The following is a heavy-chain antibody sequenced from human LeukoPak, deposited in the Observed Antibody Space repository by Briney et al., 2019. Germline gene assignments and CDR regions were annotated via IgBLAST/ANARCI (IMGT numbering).Heavy chain of an antibody. Sequence: PSETLSLTCAVYGGSFSVYYWSWIRQPPGKGLECIGEINHSGSTNYNPSLKSRVTISVDTSKNQFSLKLSSVTAADTAVYYCARGSAPRYYYNYYTDVWGKGTTVTVSS. D-gene: IGHD6-6*01. CDR1: GGSFSVYY. J-gene: IGHJ6*03. CDR2: INHSGST. V-gene: IGHV4-34*01. CDR3: ARGSAPRYYYNYYTDV.